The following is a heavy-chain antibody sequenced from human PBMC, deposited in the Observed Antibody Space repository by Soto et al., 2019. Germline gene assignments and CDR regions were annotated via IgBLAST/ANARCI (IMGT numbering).Heavy chain of an antibody. CDR2: IYYSGST. V-gene: IGHV4-39*01. CDR3: ARPLRYFDWSFDY. CDR1: GGSISSSSYY. D-gene: IGHD3-9*01. J-gene: IGHJ4*02. Sequence: SETLSLTCTVSGGSISSSSYYWGWIRQPPGKGLEWIGSIYYSGSTYYNPSLKSRVTISVDTSKNQFSLKLSSVTAADTAVYYCARPLRYFDWSFDYWGQGTLVTVSS.